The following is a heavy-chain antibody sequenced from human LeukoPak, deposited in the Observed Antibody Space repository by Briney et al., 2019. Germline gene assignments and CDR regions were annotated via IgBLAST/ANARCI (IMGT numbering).Heavy chain of an antibody. V-gene: IGHV4-4*07. CDR3: ARDPRYSSGWNWFDP. CDR2: IYATGIT. J-gene: IGHJ5*02. D-gene: IGHD6-19*01. CDR1: GGSISSYH. Sequence: SETLSLTCRVSGGSISSYHWSWIRQAAGKGLEWIGRIYATGITNYNPSLKSRVTMSVDTSKNQFSLRMRSVTAADTAVYYCARDPRYSSGWNWFDPWGQGTLVTVSS.